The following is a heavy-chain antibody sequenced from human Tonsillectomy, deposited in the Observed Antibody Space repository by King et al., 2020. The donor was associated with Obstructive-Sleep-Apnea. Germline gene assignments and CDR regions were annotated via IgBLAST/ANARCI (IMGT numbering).Heavy chain of an antibody. D-gene: IGHD5-12*01. CDR3: ARDSGDSGYDSRPI. Sequence: DVQLVESGGGLVQPGGSLRLSCAASGFTFSSYSMNWVRQATGKGLEWVSYITSSSKTIFYADSVRGRFTISRDNAKNSLYLQMNSLRAEDTAVYYCARDSGDSGYDSRPIWGQGILVTVSS. V-gene: IGHV3-48*04. CDR1: GFTFSSYS. CDR2: ITSSSKTI. J-gene: IGHJ4*02.